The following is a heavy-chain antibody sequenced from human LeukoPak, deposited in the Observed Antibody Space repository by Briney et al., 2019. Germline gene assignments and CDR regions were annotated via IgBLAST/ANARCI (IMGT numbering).Heavy chain of an antibody. D-gene: IGHD6-19*01. CDR2: IYTSGSA. Sequence: SETLSLTCTISGGSISSYYWSWIRQPAGKGLEWIGRIYTSGSANYNPSLTSRVTVSVDTSKNQISLNLTSVTAADTAVYYCATQYSSGWSPLRGWGQGTLVTVSS. CDR3: ATQYSSGWSPLRG. V-gene: IGHV4-4*07. CDR1: GGSISSYY. J-gene: IGHJ4*02.